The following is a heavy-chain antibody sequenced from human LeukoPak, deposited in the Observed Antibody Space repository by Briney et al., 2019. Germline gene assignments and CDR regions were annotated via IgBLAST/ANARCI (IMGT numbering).Heavy chain of an antibody. Sequence: SQTLSLTCTVSGGSISSGSYYWSWIRQPAGKGLEWIGRIYTSGSTNYNPSLKSRVTISVDTSKNEFSLRLTSVTAADTAVYYCARHPRVSGSYAAFDVWGQGTKVTVSS. V-gene: IGHV4-61*02. CDR3: ARHPRVSGSYAAFDV. CDR1: GGSISSGSYY. J-gene: IGHJ3*01. CDR2: IYTSGST. D-gene: IGHD3-10*01.